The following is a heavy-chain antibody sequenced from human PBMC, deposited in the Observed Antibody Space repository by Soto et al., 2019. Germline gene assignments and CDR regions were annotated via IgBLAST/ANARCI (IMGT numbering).Heavy chain of an antibody. D-gene: IGHD3-10*01. J-gene: IGHJ1*01. CDR1: GFTFSSYW. V-gene: IGHV3-74*01. CDR3: ASGRATGSGSYYKSEYFQH. Sequence: PGGSLRLSCAASGFTFSSYWMHWVRQAPGKGLVWVSRINSDGSSTSYADSVKGRFTISRDNAKNTLYLQMNSLRAEDTAVYYCASGRATGSGSYYKSEYFQHWGQGTLVTSPQ. CDR2: INSDGSST.